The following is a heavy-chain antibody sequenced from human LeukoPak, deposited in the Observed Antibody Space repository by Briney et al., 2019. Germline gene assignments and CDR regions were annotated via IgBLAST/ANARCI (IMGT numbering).Heavy chain of an antibody. CDR2: IYYSGST. J-gene: IGHJ6*03. D-gene: IGHD3-3*01. Sequence: PSETLSLTCTVSGGSISTSSYYWGWIRQPPGKGLEWIGSIYYSGSTYYNPSLKSRVTISVDTSKNQFSLKLSSVTAADTAVYYCAREHLDYDFWSGYYRDYYYYYMDVWGKGTTVTVSS. V-gene: IGHV4-39*07. CDR1: GGSISTSSYY. CDR3: AREHLDYDFWSGYYRDYYYYYMDV.